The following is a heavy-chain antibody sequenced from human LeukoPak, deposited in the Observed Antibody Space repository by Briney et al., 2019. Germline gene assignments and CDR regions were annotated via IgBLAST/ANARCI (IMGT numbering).Heavy chain of an antibody. J-gene: IGHJ4*02. V-gene: IGHV3-74*01. D-gene: IGHD1-26*01. CDR2: INRDGSST. CDR3: ARDHGRGQLDY. CDR1: GFSFSTYA. Sequence: SGGSLRLSCAASGFSFSTYAMHWVRQAPGKGLVWVSRINRDGSSTSYADSVKGRFTISRDNAKNSLYLQMDSLRVEDTAVYYCARDHGRGQLDYWGQGTLVTVSS.